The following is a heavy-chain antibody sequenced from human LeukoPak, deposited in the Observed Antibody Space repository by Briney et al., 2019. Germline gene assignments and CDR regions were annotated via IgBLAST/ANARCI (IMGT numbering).Heavy chain of an antibody. D-gene: IGHD1-26*01. CDR2: INSDGSST. Sequence: GSLRLSSAASGFTFSSYWMHWVRQAPGKGLVWVSRINSDGSSTSYADSVKGRFTISRDNAKNTLYLQMNSLRAEDTAVYYCATGGRRSGSSPPFDYWGQGTLVTVSS. CDR1: GFTFSSYW. CDR3: ATGGRRSGSSPPFDY. V-gene: IGHV3-74*01. J-gene: IGHJ4*02.